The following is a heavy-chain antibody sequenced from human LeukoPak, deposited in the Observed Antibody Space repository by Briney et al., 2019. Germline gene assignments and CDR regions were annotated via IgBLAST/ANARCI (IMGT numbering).Heavy chain of an antibody. CDR1: GGSISSSSYY. Sequence: RLETLSLTCTVSGGSISSSSYYWGWIRQPPGKGLEWIGSIYYSGSTYYNPSLKSRVTISVDRSKNQFSLKLSSVTAADTAVYYCARQYYYGSKEGWFDPWGQGTLVTVSS. CDR3: ARQYYYGSKEGWFDP. CDR2: IYYSGST. D-gene: IGHD3-10*01. V-gene: IGHV4-39*07. J-gene: IGHJ5*02.